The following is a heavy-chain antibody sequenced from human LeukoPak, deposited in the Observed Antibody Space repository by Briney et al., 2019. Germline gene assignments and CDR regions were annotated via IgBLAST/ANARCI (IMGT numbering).Heavy chain of an antibody. D-gene: IGHD6-13*01. V-gene: IGHV1-46*01. CDR3: ARFLIAAAGPDAFDI. J-gene: IGHJ3*02. CDR2: INPSGGST. Sequence: ASVTVSCTASGYTFTSYYMHWVRQAPGQGLEWMGIINPSGGSTSYAQKFQGRVTMTRDTSTSTVYMELSSLRSEDTAVYYCARFLIAAAGPDAFDIWGQGTMVTVSS. CDR1: GYTFTSYY.